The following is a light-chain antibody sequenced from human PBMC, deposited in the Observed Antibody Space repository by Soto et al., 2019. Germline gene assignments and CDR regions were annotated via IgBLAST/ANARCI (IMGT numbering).Light chain of an antibody. CDR1: QSVSSSY. Sequence: EIVLTQSPGTLSLSPGERATLSCRASQSVSSSYLAWYQQKTGQAPSLLIYGASIGPTGFPDRFSGSGSGTDFTLLICILEADDFADYYCQQYGSSAWTCGQGTKVEIK. J-gene: IGKJ1*01. CDR2: GAS. V-gene: IGKV3-20*01. CDR3: QQYGSSAWT.